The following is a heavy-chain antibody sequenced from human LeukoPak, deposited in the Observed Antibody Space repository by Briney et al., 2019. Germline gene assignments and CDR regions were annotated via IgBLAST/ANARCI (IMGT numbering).Heavy chain of an antibody. V-gene: IGHV3-11*01. CDR1: GFTFSVYY. Sequence: GGSLRPSCAASGFTFSVYYMNWIRQAPGKGLEWVSYISSNGNTIYEADSVKGRFTISRDNAKNSLYLQMNSLRAEDTAVYYCARGPAWDVVVAGTTLNWFDPWGQGTLVTVSS. D-gene: IGHD2-21*01. CDR2: ISSNGNTI. CDR3: ARGPAWDVVVAGTTLNWFDP. J-gene: IGHJ5*02.